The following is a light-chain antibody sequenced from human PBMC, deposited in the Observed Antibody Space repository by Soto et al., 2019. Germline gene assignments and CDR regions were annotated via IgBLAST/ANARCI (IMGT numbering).Light chain of an antibody. Sequence: SYELTQPPSVSVAPGQTASITCGGNNIGSKSVHWYQQKPGQAPVVVVYDDSVRPSGIPDRVSGSNSGNTATLTINGVEAGDEADYYCHVWDFSSDHVVFGGGTQLTVL. CDR1: NIGSKS. CDR2: DDS. V-gene: IGLV3-21*02. CDR3: HVWDFSSDHVV. J-gene: IGLJ3*02.